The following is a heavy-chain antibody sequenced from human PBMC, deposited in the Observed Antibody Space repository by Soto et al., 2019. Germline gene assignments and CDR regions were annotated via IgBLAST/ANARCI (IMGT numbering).Heavy chain of an antibody. CDR3: ARGPVVVSILYYFDY. CDR1: GDSISSGGYY. D-gene: IGHD3-3*01. V-gene: IGHV4-31*03. J-gene: IGHJ4*02. CDR2: IYYGGST. Sequence: SETLSLTCTVSGDSISSGGYYWSWIRQHPGKGLEWIGYIYYGGSTYYNPSLKSRVTISVDTSKNQFSLKLSSVTAADTAVYYCARGPVVVSILYYFDYCDQGPLVAVSS.